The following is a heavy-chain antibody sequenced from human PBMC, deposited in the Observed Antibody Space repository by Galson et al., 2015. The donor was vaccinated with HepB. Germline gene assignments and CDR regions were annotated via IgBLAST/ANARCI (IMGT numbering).Heavy chain of an antibody. J-gene: IGHJ4*02. V-gene: IGHV3-11*06. CDR2: ISTSSTYT. Sequence: SLRLSCAASGFIFSEYYMNWIRLTPGKGLEWISYISTSSTYTHYAASVNARFTISRDTARDAAYLQMNRLRVDDTAVYFCARKSFDSSNYYDYWGRGILVTVSS. D-gene: IGHD3-22*01. CDR1: GFIFSEYY. CDR3: ARKSFDSSNYYDY.